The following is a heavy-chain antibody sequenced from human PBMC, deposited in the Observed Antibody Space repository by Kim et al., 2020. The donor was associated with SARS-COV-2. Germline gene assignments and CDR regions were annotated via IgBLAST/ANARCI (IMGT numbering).Heavy chain of an antibody. J-gene: IGHJ3*02. CDR2: ITGSGGTT. CDR1: GFTFSSYA. CDR3: ARDWSHPNGFDI. Sequence: GGSLRLSCAASGFTFSSYAMSWVRRAPGKGLEWVSVITGSGGTTYYADSVKGRFTISRDNSKNTLFLQMNSLRAEDTAVYYCARDWSHPNGFDIWGQGT. V-gene: IGHV3-23*01. D-gene: IGHD3-3*01.